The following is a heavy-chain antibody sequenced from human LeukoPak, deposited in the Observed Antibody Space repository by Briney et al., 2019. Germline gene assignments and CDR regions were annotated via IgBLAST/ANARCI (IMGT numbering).Heavy chain of an antibody. CDR1: GGSVSSYY. D-gene: IGHD2-21*02. CDR3: ARGYCRDDICQVFPY. Sequence: SETLSLTCTVSGGSVSSYYWSWIRQTPEKGLEWIGYMSYSGRTDYGPSLKSRVTMSVDTSKDQFSLKMSYVTAADTGVYYCARGYCRDDICQVFPYWGQGTLVTVSS. CDR2: MSYSGRT. V-gene: IGHV4-59*02. J-gene: IGHJ4*02.